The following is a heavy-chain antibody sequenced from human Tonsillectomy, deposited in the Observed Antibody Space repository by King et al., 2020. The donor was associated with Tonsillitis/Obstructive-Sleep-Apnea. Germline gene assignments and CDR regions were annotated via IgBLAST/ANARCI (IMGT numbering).Heavy chain of an antibody. J-gene: IGHJ4*02. CDR3: ARRGYGDFPSDF. CDR2: IYHSGCT. D-gene: IGHD4-17*01. V-gene: IGHV4-4*02. CDR1: GGSISSSNW. Sequence: VQLQESGPGLGKPSGTLSLTCAVSGGSISSSNWGSWVRQPPGKGREWSGEIYHSGCTNYNPPLTSLVTISVDKSKNQFSLELSSVTAADTAVYYCARRGYGDFPSDFWGQGTLVTVSS.